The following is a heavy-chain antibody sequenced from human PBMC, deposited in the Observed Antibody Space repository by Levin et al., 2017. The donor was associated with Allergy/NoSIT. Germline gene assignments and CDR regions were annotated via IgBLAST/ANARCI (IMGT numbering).Heavy chain of an antibody. V-gene: IGHV1-69*01. Sequence: KISCKASGGTFSSYAISWVRQAPGQGLEWMGGIIPIFGTANYAQKFQGRVTITADESTSTAYMELSSLRSEDTAVYYCARVSVVVVPAAIGGGMDVWGQGTTVTVSS. J-gene: IGHJ6*02. CDR2: IIPIFGTA. CDR3: ARVSVVVVPAAIGGGMDV. CDR1: GGTFSSYA. D-gene: IGHD2-2*02.